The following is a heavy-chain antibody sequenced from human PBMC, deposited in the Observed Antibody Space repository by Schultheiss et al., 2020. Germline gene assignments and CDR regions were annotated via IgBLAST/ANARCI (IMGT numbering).Heavy chain of an antibody. Sequence: GESLKISCAGSGFIFSRYGMHWVRQAPGKGLEWVAVIWYDGSNKYYADSVKGRFTISRDNSKNTLYLRMNSLRAEDTAVYYCAREPEDDPSYYDYWGQGTLVTVSS. V-gene: IGHV3-33*01. CDR2: IWYDGSNK. CDR1: GFIFSRYG. J-gene: IGHJ4*02. CDR3: AREPEDDPSYYDY. D-gene: IGHD3-3*01.